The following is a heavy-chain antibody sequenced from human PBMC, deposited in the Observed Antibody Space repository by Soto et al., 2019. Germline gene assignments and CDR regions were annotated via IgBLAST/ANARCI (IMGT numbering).Heavy chain of an antibody. V-gene: IGHV4-31*03. Sequence: SETLSLTCTVSGGSISSGGYYWSWIRQHPGKGLEWIGYIYYSGSTYYNPSLKSRVTISVDTSKNQFSLKLSSVTAADTAVYYCAREPYFLAATKHYYGMDVWGQGTTVTVSS. J-gene: IGHJ6*02. D-gene: IGHD2-15*01. CDR2: IYYSGST. CDR1: GGSISSGGYY. CDR3: AREPYFLAATKHYYGMDV.